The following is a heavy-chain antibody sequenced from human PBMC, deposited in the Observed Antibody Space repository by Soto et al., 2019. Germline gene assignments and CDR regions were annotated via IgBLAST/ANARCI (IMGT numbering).Heavy chain of an antibody. V-gene: IGHV2-5*02. Sequence: QITLKESGPTLVRPTQTLTLTCTFSGFSLSTTGVGVGWIRQPPGKALEWLALIYWDDDKRYSPSLKSRLTITKDTSKNEVLLTMTNMDPVDTATYYCAQRLRAYGVGRERANYFGPWGQGTPVTVSS. J-gene: IGHJ5*02. CDR1: GFSLSTTGVG. D-gene: IGHD2-8*01. CDR3: AQRLRAYGVGRERANYFGP. CDR2: IYWDDDK.